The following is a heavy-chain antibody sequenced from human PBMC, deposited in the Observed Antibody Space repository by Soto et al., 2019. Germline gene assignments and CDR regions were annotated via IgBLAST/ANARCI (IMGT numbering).Heavy chain of an antibody. CDR2: ISYDGSNK. J-gene: IGHJ4*02. V-gene: IGHV3-30-3*01. Sequence: QVQLVESGGGVVQPGRSLRLSCAASGFTFSSYAMHWVRQAPGKGLEWVAVISYDGSNKYYADSVKGRFTISRDNSKNTLYLQMNSLRAXDTAVYYCARDPVAYCGGDCRTFDYWGQGTLVT. D-gene: IGHD2-21*02. CDR1: GFTFSSYA. CDR3: ARDPVAYCGGDCRTFDY.